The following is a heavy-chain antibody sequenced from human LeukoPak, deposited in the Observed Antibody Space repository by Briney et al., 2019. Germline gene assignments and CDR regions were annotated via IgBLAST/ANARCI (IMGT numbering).Heavy chain of an antibody. D-gene: IGHD1-26*01. J-gene: IGHJ4*02. CDR1: GGSISSYY. CDR2: IYYSGST. CDR3: ARRAWELLDY. Sequence: PSETLSLTCTVSGGSISSYYWGWIRQPPGKGLEWIGSIYYSGSTYYNPSLKSRVTISVDTSKNQFSLKLSSVTAADTAVYYCARRAWELLDYWGQGTLVTVSS. V-gene: IGHV4-39*01.